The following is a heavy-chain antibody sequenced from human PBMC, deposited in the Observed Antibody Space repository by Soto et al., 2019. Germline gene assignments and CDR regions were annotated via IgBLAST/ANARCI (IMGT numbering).Heavy chain of an antibody. CDR1: GFTFSSYA. CDR3: AKDRMRQWLVRIAFDI. D-gene: IGHD6-19*01. Sequence: GGSLRLSCAASGFTFSSYAMIWVRQAPGKGLEWVSAISGSGGSTYYADSVKGRFTISRDNSKNTLYLQMNSLRAEDTAVYYCAKDRMRQWLVRIAFDIWGQGTMVTVSS. CDR2: ISGSGGST. J-gene: IGHJ3*02. V-gene: IGHV3-23*01.